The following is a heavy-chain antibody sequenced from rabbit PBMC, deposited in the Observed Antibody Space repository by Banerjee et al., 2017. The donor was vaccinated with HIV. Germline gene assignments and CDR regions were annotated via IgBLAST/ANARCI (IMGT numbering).Heavy chain of an antibody. CDR3: ARDAGYAGVGVARYFNF. D-gene: IGHD4-2*01. V-gene: IGHV1S45*01. CDR1: GFSFSGSYW. CDR2: IVAGGYGST. Sequence: QEQLEESGGDLVKPEGSLTLTCTASGFSFSGSYWICWVRQAPGKGLEWIACIVAGGYGSTYYATWAKGRFTISKTSSTTVTLQMTSLTATDTATYFCARDAGYAGVGVARYFNFWGQGTLVTVS. J-gene: IGHJ4*01.